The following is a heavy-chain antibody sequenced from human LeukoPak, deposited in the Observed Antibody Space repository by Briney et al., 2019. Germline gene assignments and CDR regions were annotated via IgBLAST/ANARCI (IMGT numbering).Heavy chain of an antibody. J-gene: IGHJ3*02. V-gene: IGHV4-59*11. CDR3: ARDLVTVTKGFDI. CDR1: ADSFSSHY. Sequence: SETLSLTCAVSADSFSSHYWTWIRQPLGKGLEWIGYISYIGSTNYNPSLKSRVTISIDTSKNQFSLKLSSVTAADTAVYYCARDLVTVTKGFDIWGQGTMVSVSS. D-gene: IGHD4-17*01. CDR2: ISYIGST.